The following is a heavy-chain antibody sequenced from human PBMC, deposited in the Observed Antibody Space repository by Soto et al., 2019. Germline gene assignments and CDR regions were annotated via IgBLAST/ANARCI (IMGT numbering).Heavy chain of an antibody. CDR3: ARDRTSAIIWFDP. Sequence: ASVKVSCKASGGTFSSYAISWVRQAPGQGLEWMGRIIPILGIANYAQKFQGRVTITADKSTSTAYMELSSLRSEDTAVYYCARDRTSAIIWFDPWGQGTLVTVSS. CDR1: GGTFSSYA. CDR2: IIPILGIA. V-gene: IGHV1-69*04. J-gene: IGHJ5*02.